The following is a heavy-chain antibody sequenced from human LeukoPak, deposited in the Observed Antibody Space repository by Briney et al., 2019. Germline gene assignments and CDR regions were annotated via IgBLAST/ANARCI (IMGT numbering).Heavy chain of an antibody. J-gene: IGHJ6*03. V-gene: IGHV1-18*01. CDR2: ISAYNGNT. Sequence: ASVKVSCKASGYTFTSYGISWVRQAPGQGLEWMGWISAYNGNTNYAQKLQGRVTMTRNTSISSAYMELSSLRSEDTAVYYCARMSVVPAAMGYYYMDVWGKGTTVTVSS. CDR1: GYTFTSYG. CDR3: ARMSVVPAAMGYYYMDV. D-gene: IGHD2-2*01.